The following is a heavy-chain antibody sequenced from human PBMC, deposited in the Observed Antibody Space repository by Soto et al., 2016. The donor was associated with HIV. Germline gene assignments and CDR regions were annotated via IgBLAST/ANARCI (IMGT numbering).Heavy chain of an antibody. CDR2: IYYSGST. J-gene: IGHJ6*03. CDR3: ARRDSYHYYMDV. Sequence: QVQLQESGPGLVKPSETLSLTCTVSGGSISSYFWSWIRQPPGKGLEWIGYIYYSGSTNYNPSLKSRVTISVDTSKNQFSLKLSSVTAADTAVYYCARRDSYHYYMDVWGQRDHGSPVSS. V-gene: IGHV4-59*01. CDR1: GGSISSYF.